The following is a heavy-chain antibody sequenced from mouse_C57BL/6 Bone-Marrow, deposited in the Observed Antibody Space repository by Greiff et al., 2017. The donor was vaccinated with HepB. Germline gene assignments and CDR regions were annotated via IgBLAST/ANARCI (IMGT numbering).Heavy chain of an antibody. CDR1: GFTFNTYA. V-gene: IGHV10-3*01. J-gene: IGHJ2*01. D-gene: IGHD1-1*01. Sequence: EVQRVESGGGLVQPKGSLKLSCAASGFTFNTYAMHWVRQAPGKGLEWVARIRSKSSNYATYYADSVKDRFTISRDDSQSMLYLQMNNLKTEDTAMYYCVRDPGGSSSFDYWGQGTTLTVSS. CDR3: VRDPGGSSSFDY. CDR2: IRSKSSNYAT.